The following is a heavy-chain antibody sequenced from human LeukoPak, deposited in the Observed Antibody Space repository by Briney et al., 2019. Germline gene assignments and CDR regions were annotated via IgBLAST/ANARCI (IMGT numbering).Heavy chain of an antibody. D-gene: IGHD6-13*01. CDR1: GFTFSSYA. V-gene: IGHV3-30*04. J-gene: IGHJ6*03. Sequence: GRSLRLPCAASGFTFSSYAMHWVRQAPGRGLEWVAVISYDGSNKYYADSVKARFTISRDNSKNTLYLQMNSLRAEDTAVYYCARGHLSSSWYREHDYYYYMDVWGKGTTVTVSS. CDR2: ISYDGSNK. CDR3: ARGHLSSSWYREHDYYYYMDV.